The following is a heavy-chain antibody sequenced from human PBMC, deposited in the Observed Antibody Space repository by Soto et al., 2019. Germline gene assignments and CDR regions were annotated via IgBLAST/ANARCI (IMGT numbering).Heavy chain of an antibody. Sequence: PGGSLRLSCAASGFTFSSYAMTWVRQAPGKGLEWVSSITGSGDTTYYADSVKGRFTISRDNSKNTLSLQMSSLRAEDTAVYFFAKQYNWNPDDPWGQGTLVTVSS. CDR1: GFTFSSYA. CDR2: ITGSGDTT. CDR3: AKQYNWNPDDP. D-gene: IGHD1-20*01. V-gene: IGHV3-23*01. J-gene: IGHJ5*02.